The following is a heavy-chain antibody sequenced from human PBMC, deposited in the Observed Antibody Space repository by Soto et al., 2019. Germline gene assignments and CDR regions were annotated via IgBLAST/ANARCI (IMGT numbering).Heavy chain of an antibody. CDR1: GYTFTTYD. D-gene: IGHD2-8*01. CDR3: ARASMYNWNDH. J-gene: IGHJ5*02. CDR2: VNPSSGNT. Sequence: QVQLVQSGAEVKRPGAPVKVSCEASGYTFTTYDINWVRQASGQGLEWMGCVNPSSGNTVYAQKFHGRVTMTRDTSISTAYMELSSLKSDDTAIYYCARASMYNWNDHWGQGTLVTVSS. V-gene: IGHV1-8*01.